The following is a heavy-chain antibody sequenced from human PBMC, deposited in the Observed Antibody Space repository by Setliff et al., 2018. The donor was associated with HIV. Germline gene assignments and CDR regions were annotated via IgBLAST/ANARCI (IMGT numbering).Heavy chain of an antibody. D-gene: IGHD6-13*01. CDR3: ARVYSRSWFFFDH. J-gene: IGHJ4*02. V-gene: IGHV4-39*02. CDR2: IYYSGST. CDR1: GGSISSSSYY. Sequence: PSETLSLTCTVSGGSISSSSYYWGWIRQPPGKGLEWIGSIYYSGSTYYNPSLKSRVTISVDTSKNQFSLKLSSVTAADTAVYYCARVYSRSWFFFDHWGQGILVTVSS.